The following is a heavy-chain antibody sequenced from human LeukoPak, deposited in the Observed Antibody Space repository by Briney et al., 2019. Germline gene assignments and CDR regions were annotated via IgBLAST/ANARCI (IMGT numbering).Heavy chain of an antibody. Sequence: PGGSPRLSSAASGFTFSSYSMNWVRQAPGQGLEWVSYISSSISTIYYADSVKGRFTISRDNAKNSLYLQMNSLRAEDTAVYYCARDGGPITMVRGVTPNQFDYWGQGTLVTVSS. CDR1: GFTFSSYS. CDR2: ISSSISTI. D-gene: IGHD3-10*01. J-gene: IGHJ4*02. CDR3: ARDGGPITMVRGVTPNQFDY. V-gene: IGHV3-48*01.